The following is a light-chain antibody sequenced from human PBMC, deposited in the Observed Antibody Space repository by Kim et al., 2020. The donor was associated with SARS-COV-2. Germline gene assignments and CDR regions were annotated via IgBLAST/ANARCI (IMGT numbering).Light chain of an antibody. CDR3: SSYTSSSTLV. V-gene: IGLV2-14*03. Sequence: GHSITLTCTGTGSNVGGYNYVSWYQQHPGKAPKLMIYDVSNRPSGVSNRFSGSKSGNTASLTISGLQAEDEADYYCSSYTSSSTLVFGGGTQLTVL. CDR2: DVS. CDR1: GSNVGGYNY. J-gene: IGLJ2*01.